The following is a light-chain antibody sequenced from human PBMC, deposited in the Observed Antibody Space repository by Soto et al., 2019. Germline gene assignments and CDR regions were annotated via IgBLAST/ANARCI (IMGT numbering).Light chain of an antibody. CDR2: GAS. V-gene: IGKV3-20*01. CDR3: QQYVTSPLT. J-gene: IGKJ4*01. CDR1: QSVSSTY. Sequence: EIVLTQSPGTLSLSPGERATLSCRASQSVSSTYLAWYQQKLGQAPRHLIYGASSRATGIPDRFSGSGSGTDFTLTISRLEPEDFAVYYCQQYVTSPLTFGGGTKVEI.